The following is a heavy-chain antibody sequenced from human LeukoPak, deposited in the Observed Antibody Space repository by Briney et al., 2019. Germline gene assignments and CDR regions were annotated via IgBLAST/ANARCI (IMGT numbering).Heavy chain of an antibody. V-gene: IGHV3-74*01. J-gene: IGHJ4*02. Sequence: GGSLRLSCAASGFTFSSYWMHWVRQAPGKGLVWVSRINTDGRTTTYADSVKGRFTISRDNAKNTLYLQMNSLRVEDTSFYYCVKRGATVRRTYFFDSWGQGALVTVSS. CDR2: INTDGRTT. CDR3: VKRGATVRRTYFFDS. D-gene: IGHD1-26*01. CDR1: GFTFSSYW.